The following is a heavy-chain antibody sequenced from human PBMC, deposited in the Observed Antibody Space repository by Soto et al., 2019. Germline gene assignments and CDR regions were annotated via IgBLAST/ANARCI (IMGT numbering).Heavy chain of an antibody. D-gene: IGHD1-26*01. V-gene: IGHV3-48*03. Sequence: GGSLRLSCAASGFTFSSYEMNWVRQAPGKGLEWVSYISSSGSTIYYADSVKGRFTISRDNAKNSLYLQMNSLRAEDTAVYYCARSIGGATTGYYHGMDVWGQGTTVTVSS. J-gene: IGHJ6*02. CDR1: GFTFSSYE. CDR2: ISSSGSTI. CDR3: ARSIGGATTGYYHGMDV.